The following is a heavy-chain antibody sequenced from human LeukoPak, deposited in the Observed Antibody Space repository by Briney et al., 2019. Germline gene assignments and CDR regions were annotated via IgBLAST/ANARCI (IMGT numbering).Heavy chain of an antibody. V-gene: IGHV3-48*03. CDR2: ISSSGSTV. CDR3: AREPGTNFDY. CDR1: GFTFSSFE. J-gene: IGHJ4*02. Sequence: PGGSLRLSCAASGFTFSSFEMNWVRQAPGKGLEWPSYISSSGSTVFYADSVKGRFTISRDNAKNSLYLQMNSLRVEDTAVYYCAREPGTNFDYWGQGTLVTVSS.